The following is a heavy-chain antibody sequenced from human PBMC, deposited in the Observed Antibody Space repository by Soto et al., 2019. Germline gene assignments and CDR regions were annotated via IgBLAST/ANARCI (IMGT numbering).Heavy chain of an antibody. CDR3: ASHVPRAGYFDY. CDR2: IIPIFGTA. V-gene: IGHV1-69*13. CDR1: GGTFSSYA. J-gene: IGHJ4*02. Sequence: SVKVSCKASGGTFSSYAISWVRQAPGQGLEWMGGIIPIFGTANYAQKFQGRVTVTADESTSTAYMELSSLRSEDTAVYYCASHVPRAGYFDYWGQGTLVTVSS. D-gene: IGHD2-2*01.